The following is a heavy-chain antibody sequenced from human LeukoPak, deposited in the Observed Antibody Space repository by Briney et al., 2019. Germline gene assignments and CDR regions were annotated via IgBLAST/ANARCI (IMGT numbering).Heavy chain of an antibody. CDR1: GFTFSSYE. CDR3: ASLAAAGNDY. D-gene: IGHD6-13*01. V-gene: IGHV3-48*03. J-gene: IGHJ4*02. CDR2: ISSSGSTI. Sequence: GGSLRLSCAASGFTFSSYEMNWVRQAPGKGLEWVSYISSSGSTIYYADSVKGRFTISRDNAKNSLYLQMNNLRAEDTAVYYCASLAAAGNDYWGQGTLVTVSS.